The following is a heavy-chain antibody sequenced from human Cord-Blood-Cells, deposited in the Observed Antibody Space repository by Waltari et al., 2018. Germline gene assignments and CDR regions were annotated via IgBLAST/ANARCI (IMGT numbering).Heavy chain of an antibody. D-gene: IGHD1-26*01. CDR1: GGSFSGYY. CDR2: INHSGST. Sequence: QVQLQQWGAGLLKPSETLSLTCAVYGGSFSGYYWSWLRQPPGKWLEWIGEINHSGSTNYNPSRKSRVTISVDTSKNQFSLKLSSVTAADTAVYYCARVGAFGWELLYYFDYWGQGTLVTVSS. V-gene: IGHV4-34*01. J-gene: IGHJ4*02. CDR3: ARVGAFGWELLYYFDY.